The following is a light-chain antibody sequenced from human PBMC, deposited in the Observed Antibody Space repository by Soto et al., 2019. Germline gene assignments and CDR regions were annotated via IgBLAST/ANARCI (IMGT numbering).Light chain of an antibody. CDR1: SSNIGAGYD. CDR3: QSYGSSPSANFV. Sequence: QSALTQPPSVSGAPGQSVTISCTGSSSNIGAGYDVHWYQQLPGKAPKLLIYGNDNRPSGVPERFSGSKSGTSASLAITGLRADDEADYYCQSYGSSPSANFVFGTGTKVTVL. J-gene: IGLJ1*01. CDR2: GND. V-gene: IGLV1-40*01.